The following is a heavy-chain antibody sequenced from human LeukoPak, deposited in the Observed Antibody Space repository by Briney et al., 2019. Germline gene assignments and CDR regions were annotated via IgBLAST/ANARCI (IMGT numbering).Heavy chain of an antibody. D-gene: IGHD1-26*01. V-gene: IGHV3-7*01. Sequence: GGSLRLSCAASGFIFSNYWMSWVRQGPGKGLEWVANIKQDGSESYYVDSVMGRFTISRDNAKNSLYLQMNSLRPEDTAVYYCSSGNEFYYWGQGNLVAVSS. CDR2: IKQDGSES. CDR3: SSGNEFYY. J-gene: IGHJ4*02. CDR1: GFIFSNYW.